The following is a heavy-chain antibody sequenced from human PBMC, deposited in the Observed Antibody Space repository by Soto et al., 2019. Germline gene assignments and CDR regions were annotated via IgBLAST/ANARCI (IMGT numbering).Heavy chain of an antibody. V-gene: IGHV3-13*05. CDR1: GFTFSSYD. Sequence: EVQLVESGGGLVQPGGSLRLSCAASGFTFSSYDMHWVRQATGKGLEWVSAIGTAGDPYYPGSVKDRFTISRENAKNSLYLQMNSLRAGDTAVYYCARGGSSGWYGDAFDIWGQGTMVTVSS. CDR2: IGTAGDP. CDR3: ARGGSSGWYGDAFDI. J-gene: IGHJ3*02. D-gene: IGHD6-19*01.